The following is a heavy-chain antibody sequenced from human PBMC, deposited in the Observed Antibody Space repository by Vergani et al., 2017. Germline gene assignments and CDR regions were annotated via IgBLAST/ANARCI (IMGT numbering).Heavy chain of an antibody. D-gene: IGHD1-26*01. V-gene: IGHV1-2*02. CDR1: ESTFSDYN. J-gene: IGHJ5*01. CDR2: ISPKTGDT. CDR3: AHSWNFGRRDWFDS. Sequence: QVQLMQSGPVMKKPGGSMKVSCQASESTFSDYNIHWVRQAPGQGLQWMGWISPKTGDTDYLQRFQDRVTMTIDASTKTVYLKITRLTSDDTAIYYCAHSWNFGRRDWFDSWGPGTLVTVSS.